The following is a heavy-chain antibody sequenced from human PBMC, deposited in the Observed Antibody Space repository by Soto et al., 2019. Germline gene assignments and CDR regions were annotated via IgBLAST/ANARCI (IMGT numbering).Heavy chain of an antibody. CDR3: ARVYKNWFDS. J-gene: IGHJ5*01. Sequence: GESLKISCKTSGYNFSAFWIHWVRQMPGKGLEWLGKIDPSDSYTNYSPSFEGHITISTDNSITTAYLQWSSLRASDTALYFCARVYKNWFDSWAQGTMVTVSA. V-gene: IGHV5-10-1*01. CDR1: GYNFSAFW. D-gene: IGHD1-1*01. CDR2: IDPSDSYT.